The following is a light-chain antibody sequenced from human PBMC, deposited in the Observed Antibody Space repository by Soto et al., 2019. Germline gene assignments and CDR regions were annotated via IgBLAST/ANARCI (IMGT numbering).Light chain of an antibody. Sequence: EIVLTQSPGTLSLSPGERATLSFWGRQNVLSNYLAWYQQKPGQAPRLLIYGASSRATGIPDRFSGSGSGTDFTLTISRLEPEDFAVYYCQQYGSSPTWTFGQGTKVDI. CDR1: QNVLSNY. J-gene: IGKJ1*01. CDR2: GAS. CDR3: QQYGSSPTWT. V-gene: IGKV3-20*01.